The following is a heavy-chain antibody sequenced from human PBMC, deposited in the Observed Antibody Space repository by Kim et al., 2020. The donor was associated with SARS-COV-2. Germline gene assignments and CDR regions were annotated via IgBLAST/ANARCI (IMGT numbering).Heavy chain of an antibody. CDR3: AREGGDSRAPRPPDY. V-gene: IGHV1-2*02. Sequence: QKFQGRVTMTRDTSISTAYMELSRLRSDDTAVYYCAREGGDSRAPRPPDYWGQGTLVTVSS. J-gene: IGHJ4*02. D-gene: IGHD3-22*01.